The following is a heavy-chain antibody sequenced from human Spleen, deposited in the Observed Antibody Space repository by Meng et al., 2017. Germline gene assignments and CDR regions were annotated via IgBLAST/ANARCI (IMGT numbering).Heavy chain of an antibody. J-gene: IGHJ5*02. CDR2: IYCDDDK. D-gene: IGHD1-26*01. CDR1: GFSLSTNGVG. Sequence: QITLKESGPTLVKLTQTLKLICPFSGFSLSTNGVGVGWIRQPPGKALEWLALIYCDDDKRYSPSLSSRLTITKDTSKNQVVLIMTNMDPVDTATYYCARRREPGANWFDPWGQGTLVTVSS. V-gene: IGHV2-5*02. CDR3: ARRREPGANWFDP.